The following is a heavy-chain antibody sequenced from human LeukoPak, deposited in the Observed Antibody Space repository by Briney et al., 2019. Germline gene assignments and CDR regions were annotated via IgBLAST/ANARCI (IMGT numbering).Heavy chain of an antibody. Sequence: SETLSLTCTVSGGSISSYYWSWIRQPPGKGLEWIGYIYYSGNTNYNPSLKGRVTISVDTSKNQFSLKLSSVTAADTAVYYCARVRYSSGWYPFDYWGQGTLVTVSP. J-gene: IGHJ4*02. CDR2: IYYSGNT. V-gene: IGHV4-59*01. CDR1: GGSISSYY. D-gene: IGHD6-19*01. CDR3: ARVRYSSGWYPFDY.